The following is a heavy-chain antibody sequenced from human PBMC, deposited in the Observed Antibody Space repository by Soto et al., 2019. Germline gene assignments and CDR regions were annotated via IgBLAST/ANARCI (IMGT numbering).Heavy chain of an antibody. D-gene: IGHD1-26*01. V-gene: IGHV1-69*02. CDR1: GGTFSSYT. J-gene: IGHJ6*02. Sequence: QVQLVQSGAEVKKPGSSVKVSCKASGGTFSSYTISWVRQAPGQGLEWMGRIIPILGIANYAQKFQGRVTSTADKSTSTAYMELSSLRSEDTAGYYCAGGGPIGVWGQGTTVTVSS. CDR3: AGGGPIGV. CDR2: IIPILGIA.